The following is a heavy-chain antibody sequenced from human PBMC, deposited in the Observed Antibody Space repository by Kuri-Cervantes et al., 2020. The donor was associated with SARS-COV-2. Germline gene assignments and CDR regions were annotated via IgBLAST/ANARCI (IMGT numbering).Heavy chain of an antibody. CDR1: GGSISSGGYS. CDR2: IYHSGST. V-gene: IGHV4-30-2*01. D-gene: IGHD6-13*01. Sequence: SETLSLTCAVSGGSISSGGYSWSWIRQPPGKGLEWIGYIYHSGSTYFNPSLKSRVTLSADRSKNQFSLNLTSVTAADTAVYYCARVDSSLTIDYWGQGILVTVSS. CDR3: ARVDSSLTIDY. J-gene: IGHJ4*02.